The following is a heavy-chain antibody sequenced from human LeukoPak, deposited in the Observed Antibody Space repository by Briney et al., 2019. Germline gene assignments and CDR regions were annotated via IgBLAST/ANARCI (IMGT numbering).Heavy chain of an antibody. V-gene: IGHV4-34*01. CDR3: ARGLRDYVWGSYRYTGYFDY. CDR2: INHSGST. J-gene: IGHJ4*02. CDR1: GGSFSGYY. Sequence: SETLSLTCAVYGGSFSGYYWSWIRQPPGKGLEWSGEINHSGSTNYNPSLKRRVTISGDTSKNQFSLTLSSVTAADTAVYYCARGLRDYVWGSYRYTGYFDYWGQGTLVTVSS. D-gene: IGHD3-16*02.